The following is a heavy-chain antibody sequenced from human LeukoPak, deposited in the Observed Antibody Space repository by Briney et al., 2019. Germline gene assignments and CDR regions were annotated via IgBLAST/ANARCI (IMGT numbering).Heavy chain of an antibody. Sequence: GGSLKISCKGSGYSFTNYWVGWGRQMPGKGLEWMGIIYPGDSETRYSPSFQGQVTISADKSISTAYLQWSSLKASDTAIYYCARLPTRDLDYWGQGTLVTVSS. J-gene: IGHJ4*02. CDR2: IYPGDSET. V-gene: IGHV5-51*01. CDR3: ARLPTRDLDY. CDR1: GYSFTNYW.